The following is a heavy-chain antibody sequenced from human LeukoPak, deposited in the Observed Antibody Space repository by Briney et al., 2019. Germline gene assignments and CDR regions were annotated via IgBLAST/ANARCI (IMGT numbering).Heavy chain of an antibody. CDR1: GYTFTSYD. CDR3: ARGSGGMVRGVNLN. Sequence: ASVKVSCKASGYTFTSYDINWVRQATGQGLEWMGWMNPNSGNTGYAQKFQGRVTITRNTSISTAYMELSSPRSENTAVYYCARGSGGMVRGVNLNWGQGTLVTASS. CDR2: MNPNSGNT. D-gene: IGHD3-10*01. J-gene: IGHJ4*02. V-gene: IGHV1-8*03.